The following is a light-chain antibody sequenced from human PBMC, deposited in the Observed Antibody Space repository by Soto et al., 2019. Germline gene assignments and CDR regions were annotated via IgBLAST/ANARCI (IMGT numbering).Light chain of an antibody. Sequence: EIVLTQSPGTLSLSPGERATLSCRASQSLSSNYLAWYQQKPGQAPRLLIYDASSRATGIPDRFSGSRSGTDFTLTISSLEPEDFAVYYCQQYDGSPLTFGQGTKLEIK. J-gene: IGKJ2*01. CDR2: DAS. CDR3: QQYDGSPLT. CDR1: QSLSSNY. V-gene: IGKV3-20*01.